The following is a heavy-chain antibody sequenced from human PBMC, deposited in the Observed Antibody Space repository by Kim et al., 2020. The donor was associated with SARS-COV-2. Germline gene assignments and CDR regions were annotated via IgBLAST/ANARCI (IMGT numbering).Heavy chain of an antibody. CDR3: AKDRGWAHHYYYYMDV. CDR1: GFTFSSYG. J-gene: IGHJ6*03. Sequence: GGSLRLSCAASGFTFSSYGMHWVRQAPGKGLEWVAVISYDGSNKYYADSVKGRFTISRDNSKNTLYLQMNSLRAEDTAVYYCAKDRGWAHHYYYYMDVWG. CDR2: ISYDGSNK. D-gene: IGHD6-19*01. V-gene: IGHV3-30*18.